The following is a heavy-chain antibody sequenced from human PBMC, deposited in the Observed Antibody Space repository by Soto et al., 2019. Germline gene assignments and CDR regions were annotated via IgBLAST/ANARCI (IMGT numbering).Heavy chain of an antibody. Sequence: GGSLRLSFAASGFTFSNAWMSWVRQAPGKGLEWVGRIKSKTDGGTTDYAAPVKGSFTISRDDSKNTLYLQLNSMKTEDTAAYYGTSLEPGRYSWNPPYFNYWGQGTLGTVSS. V-gene: IGHV3-15*01. CDR2: IKSKTDGGTT. CDR3: TSLEPGRYSWNPPYFNY. J-gene: IGHJ4*02. CDR1: GFTFSNAW. D-gene: IGHD1-20*01.